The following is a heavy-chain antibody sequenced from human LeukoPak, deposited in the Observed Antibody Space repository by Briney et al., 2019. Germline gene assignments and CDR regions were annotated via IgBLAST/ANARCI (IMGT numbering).Heavy chain of an antibody. CDR2: IYYSGST. D-gene: IGHD2-8*02. V-gene: IGHV4-59*01. Sequence: SETLSLTCTVSGGSISSYYWSWIRQPPGKGLEWIGYIYYSGSTNYNPSLKSRVTISVDTSKNQFSLKLSSVTAADTAVYYRARVYWNWFDPWGQGTLVTVSS. CDR1: GGSISSYY. CDR3: ARVYWNWFDP. J-gene: IGHJ5*02.